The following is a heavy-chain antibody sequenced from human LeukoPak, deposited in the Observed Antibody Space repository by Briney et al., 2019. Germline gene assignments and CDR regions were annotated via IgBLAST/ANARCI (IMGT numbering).Heavy chain of an antibody. Sequence: SETLSLTCAVYGGSLSGYYWSWIRQPPGKGLEWIGEINHSGSTNYNPSLKSRVTISVDTSKNQFSLKLSSVTAADTAVYYCARGRWNDYWGQGTLVTVSS. V-gene: IGHV4-34*01. CDR2: INHSGST. D-gene: IGHD1-1*01. J-gene: IGHJ4*02. CDR3: ARGRWNDY. CDR1: GGSLSGYY.